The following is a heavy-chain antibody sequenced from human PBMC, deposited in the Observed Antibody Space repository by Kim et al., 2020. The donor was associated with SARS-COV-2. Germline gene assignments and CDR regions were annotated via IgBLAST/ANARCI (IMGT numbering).Heavy chain of an antibody. J-gene: IGHJ4*02. CDR2: IKQDGSEK. CDR1: GFTFSSYG. V-gene: IGHV3-7*01. D-gene: IGHD3-22*01. CDR3: AREQKVVLS. Sequence: GGSLRLSCAASGFTFSSYGMSWVRQAPGKGLEWVANIKQDGSEKYYADSVKGRFTISRDNAKNSLYLQMNSLRAEDTAVYYCAREQKVVLSWGQGTLVTV.